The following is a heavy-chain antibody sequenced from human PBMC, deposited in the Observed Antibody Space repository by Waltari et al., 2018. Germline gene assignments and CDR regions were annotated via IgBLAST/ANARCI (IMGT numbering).Heavy chain of an antibody. CDR3: ARDSPAGGMDV. J-gene: IGHJ6*02. CDR2: ISSNGGST. Sequence: EVQLVESGGGLVQPGGSLRLSCSASGFTFSSYAMHWVRQAPGKGLEYVSAISSNGGSTYYADSVKGRFTISRDNSKNTLYLQMSSLRAEDTAVYYCARDSPAGGMDVWGQGTTVTVSS. V-gene: IGHV3-64D*08. CDR1: GFTFSSYA.